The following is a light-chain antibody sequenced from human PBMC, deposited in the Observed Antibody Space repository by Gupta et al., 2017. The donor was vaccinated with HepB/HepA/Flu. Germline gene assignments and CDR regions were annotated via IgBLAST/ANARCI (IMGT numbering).Light chain of an antibody. CDR2: KAS. J-gene: IGKJ1*01. V-gene: IGKV1-5*03. CDR3: QHENSYPWT. CDR1: QRISTW. Sequence: DIQLTQSPSTLSASVGDTVTITCRASQRISTWLAWYQQKPGKAPKVLIFKASTLESGVPSRFSGSGAGTEFTLTISSLQPDDYATYYCQHENSYPWTFGQGTKVEIK.